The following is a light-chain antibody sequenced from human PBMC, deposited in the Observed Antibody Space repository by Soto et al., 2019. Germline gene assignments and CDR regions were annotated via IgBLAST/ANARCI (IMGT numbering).Light chain of an antibody. CDR3: SSYTTRSTVV. Sequence: QSALTQPASVSGSPGQSITISCTGTSSDVGGYNYVSWFQQHPGKAPNLMIYDVYRRPSGVSYRFSGSKSGNTASLTISGLQAEDEAAYYCSSYTTRSTVVFGGGTKLTVL. J-gene: IGLJ2*01. CDR2: DVY. CDR1: SSDVGGYNY. V-gene: IGLV2-14*01.